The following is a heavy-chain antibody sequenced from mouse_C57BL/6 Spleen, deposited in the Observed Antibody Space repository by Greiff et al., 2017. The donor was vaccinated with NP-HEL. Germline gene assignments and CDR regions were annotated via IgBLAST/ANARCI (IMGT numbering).Heavy chain of an antibody. V-gene: IGHV1-54*01. CDR1: GYAFTNYL. CDR2: INPGSGGT. D-gene: IGHD1-1*01. CDR3: ARGGVYYGSSFSFAY. J-gene: IGHJ3*01. Sequence: QVQLQQSGAELVRPGTSVKVSCKASGYAFTNYLIEWVKQRPGQGLEWIGVINPGSGGTNYNEKFKGKATLTADKSSSTAYMQLSSLTSEDSAVYFCARGGVYYGSSFSFAYWGQGTLVTVSA.